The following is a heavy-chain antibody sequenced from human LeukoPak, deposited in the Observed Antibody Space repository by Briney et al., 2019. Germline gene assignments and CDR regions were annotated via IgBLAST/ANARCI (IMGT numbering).Heavy chain of an antibody. Sequence: TGGSLRLSCAASGFTFSDYYMSWIRQAPGKGLEWVSYISSSGSTIYYADSVKGRFTISRDNAKNSLFLQMNSLRVEDTAVYYCSGGSRFVDYWGQGTLVTVSS. J-gene: IGHJ4*02. CDR3: SGGSRFVDY. V-gene: IGHV3-11*04. CDR2: ISSSGSTI. CDR1: GFTFSDYY. D-gene: IGHD3-16*01.